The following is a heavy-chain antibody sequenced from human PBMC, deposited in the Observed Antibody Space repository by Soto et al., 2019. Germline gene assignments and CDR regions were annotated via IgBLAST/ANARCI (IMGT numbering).Heavy chain of an antibody. Sequence: TLSLACTVPVGSITRYYWSWIRQPPGKGLEWIGYMYNSESTNYNPSLKSRVTISVDMSKSRLSLRLSSVTAADTAVYFCARDEGGRDGFNYDGFNVWGQGTMVTVSS. J-gene: IGHJ3*01. CDR3: ARDEGGRDGFNYDGFNV. CDR1: VGSITRYY. CDR2: MYNSEST. D-gene: IGHD5-12*01. V-gene: IGHV4-59*01.